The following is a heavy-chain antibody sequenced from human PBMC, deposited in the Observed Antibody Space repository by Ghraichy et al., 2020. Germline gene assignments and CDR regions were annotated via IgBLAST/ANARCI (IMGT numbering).Heavy chain of an antibody. CDR3: ARVDSQDAFDI. V-gene: IGHV3-53*01. J-gene: IGHJ3*02. CDR1: GFTVSSNY. D-gene: IGHD3-22*01. Sequence: GGSLRLSCAASGFTVSSNYMSWVRQAPGKGLEWVSVIYSGGSTYYADSVKGRFTISRDNSKNTLYLQMNSLRAEDTALYYCARVDSQDAFDIWGQGTMVTVSS. CDR2: IYSGGST.